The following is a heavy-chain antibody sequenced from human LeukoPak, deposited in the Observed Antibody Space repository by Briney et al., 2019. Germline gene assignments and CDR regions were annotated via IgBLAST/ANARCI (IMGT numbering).Heavy chain of an antibody. Sequence: SGGSLRLSCAASGVTVSSNYMSWVRQAPGKGLEWVSVIYSGGSTYYADSVKGRFTISRDNSKNTLYLQMNSLRAEDTAVYYCAREGQPHDAFDIWGQGTMVTVSS. CDR3: AREGQPHDAFDI. J-gene: IGHJ3*02. D-gene: IGHD5-18*01. CDR2: IYSGGST. V-gene: IGHV3-53*01. CDR1: GVTVSSNY.